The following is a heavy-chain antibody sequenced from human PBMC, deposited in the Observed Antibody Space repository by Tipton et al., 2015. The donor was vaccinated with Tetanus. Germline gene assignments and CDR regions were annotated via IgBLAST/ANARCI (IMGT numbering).Heavy chain of an antibody. CDR3: ARHGRDYYDSSDYYWRVDY. CDR2: ISPGDSDT. V-gene: IGHV5-51*01. J-gene: IGHJ4*02. Sequence: VQLVQSGVELKKPGESLRISCKGSGYSFTNYWIGWVRQMPGKGLEWVAIISPGDSDTRYSPSFQGQVPISADTSISTAYLQWSSLKASDTAMYYCARHGRDYYDSSDYYWRVDYWGQGTLVTVSS. D-gene: IGHD3-22*01. CDR1: GYSFTNYW.